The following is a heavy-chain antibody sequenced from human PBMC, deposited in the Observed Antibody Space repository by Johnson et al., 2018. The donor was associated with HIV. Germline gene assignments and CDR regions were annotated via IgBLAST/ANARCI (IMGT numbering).Heavy chain of an antibody. V-gene: IGHV3-7*01. J-gene: IGHJ3*02. Sequence: VQLVESGGGVVQPGGSLRLSCAASGFTFSDYYMSWIRQAPGKGLEWVANIKQDGSEKYYADSVKGRFTISRDNSKNTLYLQMNSLRAEDTAVYYCAKDSDFKWELSPTGAFDIWGQGTMVTVSS. CDR2: IKQDGSEK. CDR1: GFTFSDYY. D-gene: IGHD1-26*01. CDR3: AKDSDFKWELSPTGAFDI.